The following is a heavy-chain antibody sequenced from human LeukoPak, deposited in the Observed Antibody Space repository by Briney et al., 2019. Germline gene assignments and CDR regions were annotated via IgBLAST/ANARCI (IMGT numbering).Heavy chain of an antibody. V-gene: IGHV1-18*01. CDR2: ILPYNGNT. CDR1: GYTFTSYG. Sequence: GASVKVSCKASGYTFTSYGITWVRQAPGQGLEWVGWILPYNGNTKYAQKLQGRVTMTTDTSTSTAYMELRSLRSDDTAVYYCARPYDFWSGYEALHDALDIWGQGTMVTVSS. D-gene: IGHD3-3*01. CDR3: ARPYDFWSGYEALHDALDI. J-gene: IGHJ3*02.